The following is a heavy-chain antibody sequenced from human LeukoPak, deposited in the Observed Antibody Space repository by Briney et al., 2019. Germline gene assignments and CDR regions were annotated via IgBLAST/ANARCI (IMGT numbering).Heavy chain of an antibody. V-gene: IGHV4-30-4*08. CDR1: GGSISSGDYY. J-gene: IGHJ3*02. CDR3: ARYDFWSGPNDAFDI. CDR2: IYYSGST. Sequence: KPSQTLSLTCTVSGGSISSGDYYWSWIRQPPGKGLEWIGYIYYSGSTYYNPSLKTRVTISVDTSKNQFSLKLSSVTAADTAVYYCARYDFWSGPNDAFDIWGQGTMVTVSS. D-gene: IGHD3-3*01.